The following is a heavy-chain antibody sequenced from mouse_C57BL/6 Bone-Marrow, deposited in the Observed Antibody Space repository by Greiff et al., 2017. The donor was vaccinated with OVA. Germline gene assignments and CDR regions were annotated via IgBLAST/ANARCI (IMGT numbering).Heavy chain of an antibody. J-gene: IGHJ2*01. CDR3: TLYYLYYFDY. CDR2: IDPENGDT. CDR1: GFNIKDDY. V-gene: IGHV14-4*01. Sequence: VQLKESGAELVRPGASVKLSCTASGFNIKDDYMHWVKQRPEQGLEWIGWIDPENGDTEYASKFQGKATITADTSSNTAYLQLSSLTSEDTAVYYCTLYYLYYFDYWGQGTTLTVSS. D-gene: IGHD1-1*01.